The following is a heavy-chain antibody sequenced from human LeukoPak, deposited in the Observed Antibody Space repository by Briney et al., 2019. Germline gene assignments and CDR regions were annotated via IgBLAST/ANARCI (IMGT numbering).Heavy chain of an antibody. J-gene: IGHJ4*02. CDR2: IRPHNGDT. CDR3: ARDVAGIAVAGTVDF. CDR1: DYTFTEYA. Sequence: ASVKVSCKASDYTFTEYAFSWVRQAPGQGLEWMGWIRPHNGDTKYAQKFQARVTMTTDTSTSTAYLDLWSLRSDDTAVYYCARDVAGIAVAGTVDFWGQGTLVTVSS. D-gene: IGHD6-19*01. V-gene: IGHV1-18*01.